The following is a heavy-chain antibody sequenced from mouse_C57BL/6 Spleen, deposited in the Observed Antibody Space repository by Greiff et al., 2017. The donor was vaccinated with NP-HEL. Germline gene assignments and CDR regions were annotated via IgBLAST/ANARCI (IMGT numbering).Heavy chain of an antibody. D-gene: IGHD2-4*01. V-gene: IGHV3-6*01. J-gene: IGHJ2*01. CDR2: ISYDGSN. CDR1: GYSITSGYY. CDR3: ARDRDYDYDY. Sequence: DVKLQESGPGLVKPSQSLSLTCSVTGYSITSGYYWNWIRQFPGNKLEWMGYISYDGSNNYNPSLKNRTSITRDTSKNQFFLKLNSVTTEDTATYYCARDRDYDYDYWGQGTTLTVSS.